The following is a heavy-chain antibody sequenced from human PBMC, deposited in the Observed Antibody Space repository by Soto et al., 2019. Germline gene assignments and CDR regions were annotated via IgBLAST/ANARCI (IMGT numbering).Heavy chain of an antibody. Sequence: ASVKVSCKASGHTFTSFGISWVRQAPGQGLEWMGWISAYNGNTNYAQKLQGRVSMTTDTSTSTAYMELRSLRSDDTAVYYCARGHNYGSGTSPWGQGTLVTVSS. J-gene: IGHJ5*02. CDR3: ARGHNYGSGTSP. V-gene: IGHV1-18*01. CDR2: ISAYNGNT. D-gene: IGHD3-10*01. CDR1: GHTFTSFG.